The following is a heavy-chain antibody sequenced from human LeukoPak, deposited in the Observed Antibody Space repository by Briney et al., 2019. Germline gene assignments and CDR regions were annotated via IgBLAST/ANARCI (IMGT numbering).Heavy chain of an antibody. CDR2: IYRSSNGETT. CDR3: TTYSSGSCPF. V-gene: IGHV3-15*01. Sequence: GGSLRLSCAASGITFSNAWMAWVRQAPGKGLVWVGRIYRSSNGETTDYGAPVKGRFTMSRDDSKNTLYLQMNSLKTEDTAVYYCTTYSSGSCPFCGQGTLVTVSS. D-gene: IGHD6-19*01. J-gene: IGHJ4*02. CDR1: GITFSNAW.